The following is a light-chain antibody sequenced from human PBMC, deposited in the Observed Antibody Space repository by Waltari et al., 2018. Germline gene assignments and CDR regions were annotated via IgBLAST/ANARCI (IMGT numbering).Light chain of an antibody. CDR2: EAT. CDR1: QDIDDD. V-gene: IGKV5-2*01. J-gene: IGKJ2*01. CDR3: LQHDNFPYT. Sequence: ETTLTQSPAFMSAPSGDRVTIPCKASQDIDDDLNWYQQKPGEAPVFIIQEATTLVRGIPPRFAGSGYGTEFTLTITDIRSEDAAFYFCLQHDNFPYTFGQGTKLEIK.